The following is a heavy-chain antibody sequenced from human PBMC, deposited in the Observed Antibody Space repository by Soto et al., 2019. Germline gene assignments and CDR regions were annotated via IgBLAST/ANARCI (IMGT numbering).Heavy chain of an antibody. CDR3: ARLHCTSPGCVPLDP. D-gene: IGHD2-2*01. Sequence: PGESLKISCTGSGYIFANYWIGWVRQTPGKGLEWMGIIYPGNSNTKYNPSLESRVTMSVDTSKKQLSLRLRSVTAADTAVYYCARLHCTSPGCVPLDPWGQGTLVTVSS. V-gene: IGHV5-51*01. J-gene: IGHJ5*02. CDR2: IYPGNSNT. CDR1: GYIFANYW.